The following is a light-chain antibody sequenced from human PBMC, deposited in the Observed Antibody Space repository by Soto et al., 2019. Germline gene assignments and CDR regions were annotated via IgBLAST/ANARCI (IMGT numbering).Light chain of an antibody. V-gene: IGKV1-5*01. CDR3: QQYNSYSPWT. Sequence: DIQMTQSPSTLAASVGDRVTITCRASQSISSWLAWYQQKPGKAPKLLIYDASSLESGVPSRFSDSGSGTEFTLTISSLQPDDLATYYCQQYNSYSPWTFGQGTKVYIK. CDR2: DAS. CDR1: QSISSW. J-gene: IGKJ1*01.